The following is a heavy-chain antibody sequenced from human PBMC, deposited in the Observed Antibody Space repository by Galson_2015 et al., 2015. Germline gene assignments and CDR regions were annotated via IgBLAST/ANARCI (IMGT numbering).Heavy chain of an antibody. Sequence: LSLTCTVSGGSISSYYWSWIRQHPGQGLEWIGYIYYSGSTNYNPSLKSRVTISVDTSKNQFSLKLSSVTAADTAVYYCARGRMVRNYYGMDVWGQGTTVTGSS. CDR2: IYYSGST. CDR3: ARGRMVRNYYGMDV. D-gene: IGHD3-10*01. CDR1: GGSISSYY. J-gene: IGHJ6*02. V-gene: IGHV4-59*01.